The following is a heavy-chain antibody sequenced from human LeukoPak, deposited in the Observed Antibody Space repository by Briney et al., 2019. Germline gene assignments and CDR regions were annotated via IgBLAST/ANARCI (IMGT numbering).Heavy chain of an antibody. V-gene: IGHV3-7*01. CDR2: IKQGGSEK. J-gene: IGHJ4*02. CDR3: ARSDYYDSSGNFYFDY. D-gene: IGHD3-22*01. CDR1: GFTFSSYW. Sequence: GGSLRLSCTVSGFTFSSYWMSWVRQAPGKGLEWVAKIKQGGSEKNYVDSVKGRFTISRDNAKNSLYLQMNSLRAGDTAVYYCARSDYYDSSGNFYFDYWGQGTLVTVSS.